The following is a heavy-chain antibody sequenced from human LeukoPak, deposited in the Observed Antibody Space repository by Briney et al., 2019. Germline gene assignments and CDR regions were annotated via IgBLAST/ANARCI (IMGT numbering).Heavy chain of an antibody. Sequence: PAGSLRLSCTASGFSFSSYAMSWIRQAPGKGLEWVSAISGSGGSTYYADSMKGRFTISRDNSKNTLYLQMNSLRAEDTAVYYCAKDRIEVPGNVDYWGQGTLVTVSS. CDR3: AKDRIEVPGNVDY. D-gene: IGHD1-1*01. V-gene: IGHV3-23*01. J-gene: IGHJ4*02. CDR2: ISGSGGST. CDR1: GFSFSSYA.